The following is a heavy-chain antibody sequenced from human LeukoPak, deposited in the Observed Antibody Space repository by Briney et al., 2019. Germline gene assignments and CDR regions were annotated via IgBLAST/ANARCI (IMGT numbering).Heavy chain of an antibody. J-gene: IGHJ4*02. CDR3: ASHLWGRITGSGTPFYYFDY. Sequence: ASVKVSCKASGGTFSSYAISWVRQAPGQGLKWMGGIIPIFGTANYAQKFQGRVTITTDESTSTAYMELSSLRSEDTAVYYCASHLWGRITGSGTPFYYFDYWGQGTLVTVSS. D-gene: IGHD1-1*01. V-gene: IGHV1-69*05. CDR1: GGTFSSYA. CDR2: IIPIFGTA.